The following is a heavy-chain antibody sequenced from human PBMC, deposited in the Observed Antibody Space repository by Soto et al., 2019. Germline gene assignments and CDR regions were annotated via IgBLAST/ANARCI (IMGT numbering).Heavy chain of an antibody. CDR3: ASLMVRGIITNFDF. Sequence: SETLSLTCAVYGGSFSNYYWSWIRQPPGKGLEWIGEITHSGSTNYNPSLKSRVTISLDTSKNQISLKLSSVTAADTAVYYCASLMVRGIITNFDFWGQGTLVTVSS. CDR2: ITHSGST. V-gene: IGHV4-34*01. J-gene: IGHJ4*02. D-gene: IGHD3-10*01. CDR1: GGSFSNYY.